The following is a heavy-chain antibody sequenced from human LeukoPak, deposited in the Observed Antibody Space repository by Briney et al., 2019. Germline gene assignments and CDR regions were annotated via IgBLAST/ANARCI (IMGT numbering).Heavy chain of an antibody. CDR1: GFTFSSYA. V-gene: IGHV3-23*01. Sequence: GGSLRLSCAASGFTFSSYAMSWVRQAPGKGLEWVSGMSRSGGSTYYAASVKGRFTISRDNSKNTLNLQMSSLRGEDTAVYYCAKDHTYYDSPHAFDMWGQGTMVTVSS. CDR2: MSRSGGST. J-gene: IGHJ3*02. CDR3: AKDHTYYDSPHAFDM. D-gene: IGHD3-22*01.